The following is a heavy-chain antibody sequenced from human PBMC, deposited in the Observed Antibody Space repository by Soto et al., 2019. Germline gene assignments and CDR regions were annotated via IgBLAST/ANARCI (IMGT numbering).Heavy chain of an antibody. CDR2: IYYSGST. D-gene: IGHD5-18*01. Sequence: SETLSLTCTVSGGSISSFYWRWIRQPPGKGLEWIGYIYYSGSTNYNPSLKSRVTISVDTSKNQFSLKLSSVTAADTAVYYCARGYSYGSTPFDYWGQGTLVTVSS. CDR1: GGSISSFY. J-gene: IGHJ4*02. CDR3: ARGYSYGSTPFDY. V-gene: IGHV4-59*01.